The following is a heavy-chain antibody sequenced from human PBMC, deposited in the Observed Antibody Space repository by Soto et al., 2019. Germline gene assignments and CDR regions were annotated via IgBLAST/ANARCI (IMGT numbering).Heavy chain of an antibody. J-gene: IGHJ4*02. V-gene: IGHV1-69*12. D-gene: IGHD2-15*01. CDR2: IIPIFGTA. CDR1: GGTFSSYA. Sequence: QVQLVQSGAEVKKPGSSVKVSCKASGGTFSSYAISWVRQAPGQGLEWMGGIIPIFGTANYAQKFQGRVTSTADESTSTADMELSSLRSEDTAVYYCARARYCSGGSCYSNWGQGTLVTVSS. CDR3: ARARYCSGGSCYSN.